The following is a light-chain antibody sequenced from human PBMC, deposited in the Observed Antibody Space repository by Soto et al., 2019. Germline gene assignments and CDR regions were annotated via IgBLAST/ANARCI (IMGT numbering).Light chain of an antibody. V-gene: IGLV3-21*02. J-gene: IGLJ3*02. CDR3: QIWDTTGDPHVL. CDR2: EDT. CDR1: KIGRKN. Sequence: SYVLTQTPSVSVAPGQTATIICGGNKIGRKNVHWYQQKPGQAPVLVVYEDTDRPSGMSERFSGSNSGNTATLTIVRVEAGDEADYYCQIWDTTGDPHVLFGGGTKLTVL.